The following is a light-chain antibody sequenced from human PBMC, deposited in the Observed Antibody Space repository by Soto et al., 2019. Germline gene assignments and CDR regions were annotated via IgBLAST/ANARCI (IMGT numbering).Light chain of an antibody. CDR2: AAS. J-gene: IGKJ3*01. Sequence: DIQMTQSPSSLSASVGDRVTVTCRASPAISNYLAWFQQKPGIAPKSLIYAASGLQSGVPTKFSGSGSGTDFTLTTSSLQPEDFATYYCQQYNSYPRFTFGPGTKVDIK. V-gene: IGKV1-16*02. CDR3: QQYNSYPRFT. CDR1: PAISNY.